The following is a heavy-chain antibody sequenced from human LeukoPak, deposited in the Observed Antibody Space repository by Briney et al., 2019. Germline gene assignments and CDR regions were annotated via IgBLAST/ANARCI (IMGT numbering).Heavy chain of an antibody. CDR2: INPNSGGT. V-gene: IGHV1-2*02. Sequence: ASVKVSCKASGYTFTGYYMHWVRQAPGQGLEWMGWINPNSGGTNYAQKFQGRVTMTRDMSTSTVYMELSSLRSEDTAVYYCARVAAEVVGVPGAIGFGWLRRDYYYMDVWGKGTTVTVSS. D-gene: IGHD2-2*02. CDR1: GYTFTGYY. J-gene: IGHJ6*03. CDR3: ARVAAEVVGVPGAIGFGWLRRDYYYMDV.